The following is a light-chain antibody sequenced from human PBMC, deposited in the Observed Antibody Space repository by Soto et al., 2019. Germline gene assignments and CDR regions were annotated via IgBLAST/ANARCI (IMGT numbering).Light chain of an antibody. CDR1: QSVSSY. CDR3: QHYGTSPPFT. V-gene: IGKV3-20*01. CDR2: GAS. J-gene: IGKJ2*01. Sequence: EIVLTQSPATLSLSPGXRATLSCRASQSVSSYLAWYQQKPGQAPRLLIYGASSRATGIPDRFSGSGSGTDFILTISRLEPEDFAVYYCQHYGTSPPFTFGRGTKVDIK.